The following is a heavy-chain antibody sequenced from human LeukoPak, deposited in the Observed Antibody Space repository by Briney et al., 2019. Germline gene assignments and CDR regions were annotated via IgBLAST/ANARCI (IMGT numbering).Heavy chain of an antibody. Sequence: PGGSLRLSCAASGFTFSSYAMSWVRQAPGKGLEWVSAISGSGGSTYYADSVKGRFTIFRDNSKNKLYLQMNSLRAEDTAVYYCAKGVEAGIDYWGQGTLVTVSS. J-gene: IGHJ4*02. V-gene: IGHV3-23*01. D-gene: IGHD6-19*01. CDR3: AKGVEAGIDY. CDR1: GFTFSSYA. CDR2: ISGSGGST.